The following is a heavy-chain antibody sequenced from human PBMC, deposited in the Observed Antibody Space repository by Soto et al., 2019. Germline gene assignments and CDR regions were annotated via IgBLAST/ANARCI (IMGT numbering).Heavy chain of an antibody. D-gene: IGHD1-1*01. V-gene: IGHV1-18*01. CDR3: ARGRYGDY. CDR2: ISAHNGNT. Sequence: QVHLVQSGAEVKKPGASVKVSCKGSGYAFTTYGITWVRQAPGQGLEWMGWISAHNGNTNYAQKPLGFVPATRDTSTSPVYMELRSLRSDDTAVSFCARGRYGDYWGQGALVTVSS. CDR1: GYAFTTYG. J-gene: IGHJ4*02.